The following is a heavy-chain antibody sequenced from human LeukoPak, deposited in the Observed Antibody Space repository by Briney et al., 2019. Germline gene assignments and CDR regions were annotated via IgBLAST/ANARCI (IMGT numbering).Heavy chain of an antibody. J-gene: IGHJ4*02. CDR3: AKGGGIQSCGGKTCFRGFVY. V-gene: IGHV1-2*02. D-gene: IGHD2-21*01. Sequence: ASVKVSCKASGYGFSDYYMHWVRQAPGQGLEYMGWINPNSGDNSCAQKFLGRVGMTRDTAITTHYMGPTSLGSDDTAVYFCAKGGGIQSCGGKTCFRGFVYWGQGTLVTVSS. CDR2: INPNSGDN. CDR1: GYGFSDYY.